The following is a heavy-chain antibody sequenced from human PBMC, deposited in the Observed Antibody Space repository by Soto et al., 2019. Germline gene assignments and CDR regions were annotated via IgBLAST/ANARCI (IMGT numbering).Heavy chain of an antibody. CDR2: IYYSGST. V-gene: IGHV4-39*01. CDR1: GGSISSSSYY. CDR3: ARRKGLRNWFDP. Sequence: TSETLSLTCTVSGGSISSSSYYWGWIRQPPGKGLEWIGSIYYSGSTYYNPSLKSRVTISVDTSKNQFSLKLSSVTAADTAVYYCARRKGLRNWFDPWGQGTLVSVSS. D-gene: IGHD2-15*01. J-gene: IGHJ5*02.